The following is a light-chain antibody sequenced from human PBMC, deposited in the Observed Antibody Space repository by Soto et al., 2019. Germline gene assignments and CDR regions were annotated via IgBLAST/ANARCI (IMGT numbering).Light chain of an antibody. V-gene: IGLV2-14*01. CDR2: DVS. CDR1: SSDVGDYNY. CDR3: SSYSGSSTSVL. J-gene: IGLJ2*01. Sequence: QSALTQPASVSGSPGQSITISCTGSSSDVGDYNYVSWYQQHPDKALKLMIYDVSNRPSGVSDRFSGSKSGNTASLTISGLQAEDEADYYCSSYSGSSTSVLFGGGTKLTVL.